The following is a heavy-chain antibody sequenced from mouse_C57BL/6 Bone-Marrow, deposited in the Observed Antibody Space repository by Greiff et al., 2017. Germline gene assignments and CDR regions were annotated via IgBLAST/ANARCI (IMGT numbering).Heavy chain of an antibody. J-gene: IGHJ2*01. CDR1: GFSLTSYG. D-gene: IGHD1-1*01. CDR2: IWSGGST. CDR3: AGSFITAVVRDY. V-gene: IGHV2-2*01. Sequence: VQLQQSGPGLVQPSQSLSITCTVSGFSLTSYGVHWVRQSPGKGLEWLGVIWSGGSTDYNAAFISRLSISKDNSKSQSFFKMHSLQADDTAISYCAGSFITAVVRDYWGQGTTLTVSS.